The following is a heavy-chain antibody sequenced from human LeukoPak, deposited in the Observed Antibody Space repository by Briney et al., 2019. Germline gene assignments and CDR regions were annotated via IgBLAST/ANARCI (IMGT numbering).Heavy chain of an antibody. CDR2: ISYDGSNK. CDR1: GFTFSSYA. CDR3: AIAGGNSPEYFQH. Sequence: GSLRLSCAASGFTFSSYAMHWVRQAPGKGLEWVAVISYDGSNKYYADSVKGRFTISRDNSKNTLYLQMNSLRAEDTAVYYGAIAGGNSPEYFQHWGQGTLVTVSS. J-gene: IGHJ1*01. V-gene: IGHV3-30*01. D-gene: IGHD1-26*01.